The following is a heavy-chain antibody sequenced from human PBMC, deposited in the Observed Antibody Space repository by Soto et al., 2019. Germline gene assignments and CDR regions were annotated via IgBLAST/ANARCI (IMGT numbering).Heavy chain of an antibody. CDR2: IYWDDDK. V-gene: IGHV2-5*02. Sequence: QITLKESGPTLVRPTQTLTLTCTFSGFSLTTSGVGVGWMRQPPGMALEWLAVIYWDDDKRYSSSPKSRRTITKDTSKNQVVLTMTNMDPVDTDTYYCAHHPYYGLGSYSFDYWGQGTLLTVSS. D-gene: IGHD3-10*01. J-gene: IGHJ4*02. CDR3: AHHPYYGLGSYSFDY. CDR1: GFSLTTSGVG.